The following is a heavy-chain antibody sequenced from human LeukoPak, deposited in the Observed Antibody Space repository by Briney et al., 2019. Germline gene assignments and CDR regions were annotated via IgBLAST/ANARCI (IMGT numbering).Heavy chain of an antibody. CDR1: GGSNKSFS. J-gene: IGHJ4*02. CDR2: VFHGGNT. V-gene: IGHV4-59*08. D-gene: IGHD3-22*01. Sequence: SETLSLTCNVCGGSNKSFSWHWVRHSPGKGLEWIGYVFHGGNTNYSPSLNSRAAISVDTSKSQFPLHLNSVTAADTADYYCARSGYKNYNYLDCFDYWGQGTLVTVSS. CDR3: ARSGYKNYNYLDCFDY.